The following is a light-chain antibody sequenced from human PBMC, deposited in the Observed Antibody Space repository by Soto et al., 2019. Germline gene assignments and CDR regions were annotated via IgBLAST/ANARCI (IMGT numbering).Light chain of an antibody. J-gene: IGKJ1*01. V-gene: IGKV3-15*01. CDR1: QSVSIY. CDR2: GAS. Sequence: EIVMTQSPATLSVSPGERATLSCRASQSVSIYLAWYQQKPGQAPRLLIYGASNRATGVPARFSGSGSGAEFTLTISSLQSEDFAVYYCHQYENWPQTFGQGTKVDIK. CDR3: HQYENWPQT.